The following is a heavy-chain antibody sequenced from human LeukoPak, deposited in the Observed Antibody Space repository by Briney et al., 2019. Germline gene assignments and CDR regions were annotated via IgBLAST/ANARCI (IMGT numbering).Heavy chain of an antibody. V-gene: IGHV1-46*01. D-gene: IGHD1-7*01. CDR3: AREGYYVGTIGLFNDY. J-gene: IGHJ4*02. CDR1: GYTFSDYY. Sequence: ASVKVSCKASGYTFSDYYMYWVRQAPGQGLEWMGVINPSGVSPTYAQRFQGRVTMTSDMYTSTVHMELSNLRSEDTAVYYCAREGYYVGTIGLFNDYWGQGTLVTVSS. CDR2: INPSGVSP.